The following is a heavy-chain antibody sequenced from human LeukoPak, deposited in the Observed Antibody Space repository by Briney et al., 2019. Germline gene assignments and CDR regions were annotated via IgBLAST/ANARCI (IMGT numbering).Heavy chain of an antibody. Sequence: TGGSPRLSCAASGFTFSSYWMSWVRQAPGKGLEWVANIKQDGSEKYYVDSVKGRFTISRDNAKNSLYLQMNSLRAEDTAVYYCARDSIAAAIDYWGQGTLVTVSS. CDR2: IKQDGSEK. D-gene: IGHD6-13*01. J-gene: IGHJ4*02. V-gene: IGHV3-7*05. CDR3: ARDSIAAAIDY. CDR1: GFTFSSYW.